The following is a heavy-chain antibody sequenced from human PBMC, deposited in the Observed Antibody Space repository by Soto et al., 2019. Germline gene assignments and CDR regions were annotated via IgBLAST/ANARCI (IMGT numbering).Heavy chain of an antibody. Sequence: SETLSLTCTVSGGSISSYYWSWIRQPPGKGLEWIGYIYYSGSTNYNPSLKSRVTISVDTSKNQFSLKLSSVTAADTAVYYCARFGEDIVVVPAAAHTRAFDYWGQGTLVTVSS. J-gene: IGHJ4*02. CDR3: ARFGEDIVVVPAAAHTRAFDY. CDR1: GGSISSYY. D-gene: IGHD2-2*01. CDR2: IYYSGST. V-gene: IGHV4-59*01.